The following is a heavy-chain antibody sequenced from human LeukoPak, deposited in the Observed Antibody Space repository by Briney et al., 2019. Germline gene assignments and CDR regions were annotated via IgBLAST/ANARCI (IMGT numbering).Heavy chain of an antibody. CDR1: GYGFTSYC. D-gene: IGHD1-26*01. Sequence: GESLKISCKVSGYGFTSYCIGWVRQMPGKGLEWMGIIYPGDSGPTYNPSFQGQVTISVDKSINTAYLQWSSLQASDTAMYYCGMSGDRVPLQDDVFDVWGQGTMVTVST. CDR2: IYPGDSGP. J-gene: IGHJ3*01. V-gene: IGHV5-51*01. CDR3: GMSGDRVPLQDDVFDV.